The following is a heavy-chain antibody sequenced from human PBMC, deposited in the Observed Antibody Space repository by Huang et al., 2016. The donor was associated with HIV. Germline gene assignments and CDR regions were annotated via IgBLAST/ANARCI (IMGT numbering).Heavy chain of an antibody. J-gene: IGHJ4*02. V-gene: IGHV3-30*18. CDR3: AKDGADEEWDIDY. D-gene: IGHD1-26*01. Sequence: VQLVESGGGVVQPGRSLRLACAAFGFSFSTYGLHWVRQAPGKWLELVAVISYDGSNKYYAHCVKGRFTISRDTSENKVYLQMNSLRHEDTAVYYCAKDGADEEWDIDYWGQGTLVTVSS. CDR1: GFSFSTYG. CDR2: ISYDGSNK.